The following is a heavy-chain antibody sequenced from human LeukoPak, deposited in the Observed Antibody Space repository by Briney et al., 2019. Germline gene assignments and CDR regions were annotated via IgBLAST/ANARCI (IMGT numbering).Heavy chain of an antibody. J-gene: IGHJ4*02. Sequence: ASGKPSDKASGHTFSRYYLHSVRQAPGQELKWMRWINPKSGVRVYAQKFQGRITMTRDTSINTDYMEVSRLTSDGTADYDCVTSYSEDATYRGFDCWGQGKLVTVSS. CDR1: GHTFSRYY. CDR2: INPKSGVR. CDR3: VTSYSEDATYRGFDC. D-gene: IGHD4-11*01. V-gene: IGHV1-2*02.